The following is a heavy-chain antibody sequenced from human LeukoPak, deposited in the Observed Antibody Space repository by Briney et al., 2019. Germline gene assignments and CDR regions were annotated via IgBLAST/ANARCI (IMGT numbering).Heavy chain of an antibody. V-gene: IGHV4-31*03. CDR2: IYYSGST. J-gene: IGHJ4*02. D-gene: IGHD3-22*01. CDR3: ASEPLITYYYDSSGTYY. CDR1: GGSISSGGYY. Sequence: SETLSLTCTVSGGSISSGGYYWSWIRQHPGKGLEWIGYIYYSGSTYYNPSLKSRVTISVDTSKNQFSLKLSSVTAADTAVYYCASEPLITYYYDSSGTYYWGQGTLVTVSS.